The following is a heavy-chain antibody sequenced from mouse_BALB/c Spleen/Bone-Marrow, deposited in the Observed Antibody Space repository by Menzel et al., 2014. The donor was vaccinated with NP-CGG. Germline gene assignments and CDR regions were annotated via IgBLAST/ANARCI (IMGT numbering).Heavy chain of an antibody. V-gene: IGHV5-17*02. CDR2: ISSGSSTI. J-gene: IGHJ2*01. D-gene: IGHD1-1*01. CDR3: ARSGSSSGYFDY. Sequence: EVKVVESGGGLVQPGGSRKLSCAASGFTFSSFGMHWVHQAPEKGLEWVAYISSGSSTIYYADTVMGRFTISRDNPKNALFLQMTSLRSEDTAMYYCARSGSSSGYFDYWGQGTTLTVSS. CDR1: GFTFSSFG.